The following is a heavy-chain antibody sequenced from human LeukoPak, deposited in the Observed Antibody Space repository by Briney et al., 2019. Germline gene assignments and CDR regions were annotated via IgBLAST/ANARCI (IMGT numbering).Heavy chain of an antibody. Sequence: PGGSLRLSCAVSGFTFSSYWMHWVRQAPGKGLEWVGRIKSKTDGGTTDYAAPVKARFTISRDDSKNTLYLQMNSLKTEDTAVYYCTTLFTMVRGVIEYWGQGTLVTVSS. V-gene: IGHV3-15*01. CDR1: GFTFSSYW. CDR3: TTLFTMVRGVIEY. J-gene: IGHJ4*02. CDR2: IKSKTDGGTT. D-gene: IGHD3-10*01.